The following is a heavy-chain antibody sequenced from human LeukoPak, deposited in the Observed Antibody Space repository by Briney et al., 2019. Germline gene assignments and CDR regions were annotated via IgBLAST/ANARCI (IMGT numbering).Heavy chain of an antibody. Sequence: SETLSLTCTVSGGSINSYYWSWIRQPPGKGLEWIGYIYYSGSTEYNPSLKSRVTISVDTSKNQFSLKMSSVTAADTAVYYCARARDGHINNWFDPWGQGALVTVSS. CDR2: IYYSGST. CDR1: GGSINSYY. D-gene: IGHD5-24*01. J-gene: IGHJ5*02. CDR3: ARARDGHINNWFDP. V-gene: IGHV4-59*13.